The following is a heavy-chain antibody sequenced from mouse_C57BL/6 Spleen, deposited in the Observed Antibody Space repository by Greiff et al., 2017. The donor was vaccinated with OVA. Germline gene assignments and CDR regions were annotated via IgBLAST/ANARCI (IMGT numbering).Heavy chain of an antibody. CDR3: ARSIYYDYDSVGL. CDR1: GYTFTSYW. CDR2: IDPSDSYT. V-gene: IGHV1-59*01. Sequence: QVQLQQPGAELVRPGTSVKLSCKASGYTFTSYWMHWVKQRPGQGLEWIGVIDPSDSYTNYNQKFKGKATLTVDTSSSTAYMQLSSLTSEDSAVYYCARSIYYDYDSVGLWGQGTTLTVSS. J-gene: IGHJ2*01. D-gene: IGHD2-4*01.